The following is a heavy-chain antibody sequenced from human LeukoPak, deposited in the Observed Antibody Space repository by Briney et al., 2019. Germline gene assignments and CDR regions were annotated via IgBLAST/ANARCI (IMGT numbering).Heavy chain of an antibody. V-gene: IGHV3-7*01. Sequence: GGSLRLSCAASGFTFSSYSMSWVRQAPGEGLEWVAHIRQDGGEEYYVDSVKGRFTVSRDNAKNSVYLQMNSLRVEDTAVYYCARWRWLQSEFDYWGQGTLVTVSS. J-gene: IGHJ4*02. D-gene: IGHD5-24*01. CDR3: ARWRWLQSEFDY. CDR2: IRQDGGEE. CDR1: GFTFSSYS.